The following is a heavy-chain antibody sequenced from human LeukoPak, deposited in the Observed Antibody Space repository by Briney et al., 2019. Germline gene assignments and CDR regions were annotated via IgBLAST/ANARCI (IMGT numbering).Heavy chain of an antibody. Sequence: PGGSLRLSCAASGFTFSIYAMNWVRQAPGKGLEWVSAISGSGGNTYYADSVKGRFTISRDNAENSLNLQMNSLRAEDTAVYYCARDENPTVDCSSSSCIYFYYMDVWGKGTTVTVSS. CDR2: ISGSGGNT. V-gene: IGHV3-23*01. CDR1: GFTFSIYA. CDR3: ARDENPTVDCSSSSCIYFYYMDV. D-gene: IGHD2-2*01. J-gene: IGHJ6*03.